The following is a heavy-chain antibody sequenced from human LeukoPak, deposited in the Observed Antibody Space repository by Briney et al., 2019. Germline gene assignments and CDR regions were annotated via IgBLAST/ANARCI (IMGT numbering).Heavy chain of an antibody. CDR1: GFTVSSNS. J-gene: IGHJ4*02. V-gene: IGHV3-66*03. Sequence: GGSLRLSCTVSGFTVSSNSMSWVGQAPGKGLEWVSFIYSDNTHYSDSVKGRFTISRDNSKNTLYLQMNSLRAEDTAVYYCAKDQGFGELPYYYFDYWGQGTLVTVSS. D-gene: IGHD3-10*01. CDR3: AKDQGFGELPYYYFDY. CDR2: IYSDNT.